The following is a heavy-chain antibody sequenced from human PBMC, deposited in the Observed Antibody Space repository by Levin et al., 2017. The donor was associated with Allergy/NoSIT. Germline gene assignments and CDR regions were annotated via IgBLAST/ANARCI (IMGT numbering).Heavy chain of an antibody. Sequence: GESLKISCAASGFNFGTYGMNWVRQAPGKGLEWVSHISSSGSPTYYADPVKRRFIISRDNAKKSLYLQMNSLRADDTAVYYCARGLFESWGQGTLVNVSS. D-gene: IGHD2-8*02. V-gene: IGHV3-48*04. CDR2: ISSSGSPT. CDR1: GFNFGTYG. CDR3: ARGLFES. J-gene: IGHJ1*01.